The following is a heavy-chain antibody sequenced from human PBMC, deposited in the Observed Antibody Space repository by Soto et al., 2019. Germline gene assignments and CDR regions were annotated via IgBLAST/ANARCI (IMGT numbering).Heavy chain of an antibody. CDR2: ISSSSSYI. V-gene: IGHV3-21*01. J-gene: IGHJ3*02. D-gene: IGHD2-15*01. Sequence: GGSLRLSCAASGFTFSSYSMNWVRQAPGKGLEWVSSISSSSSYIYYADSVKGRFTISRDNAKNSLYLQMNSLRAEDTAVYYFARDRDIVVVVAANDAFDIWGQGTMVTVSS. CDR1: GFTFSSYS. CDR3: ARDRDIVVVVAANDAFDI.